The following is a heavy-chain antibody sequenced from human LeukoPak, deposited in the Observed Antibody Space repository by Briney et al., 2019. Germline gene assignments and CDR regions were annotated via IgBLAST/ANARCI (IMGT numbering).Heavy chain of an antibody. CDR1: GFTFDDYA. CDR3: AKDTRTGYSGALDY. J-gene: IGHJ4*02. Sequence: GGSLRLSCAASGFTFDDYAMHWVRQAPGKGLEWVSGISWDSSTKAYADSVKGRLTISRDNAKNSLYLQMNSLRAEDTALYYCAKDTRTGYSGALDYWGQGTLVTVSS. D-gene: IGHD1-26*01. V-gene: IGHV3-9*01. CDR2: ISWDSSTK.